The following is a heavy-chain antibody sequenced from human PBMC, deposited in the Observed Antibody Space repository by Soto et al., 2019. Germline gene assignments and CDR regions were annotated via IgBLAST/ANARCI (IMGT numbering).Heavy chain of an antibody. CDR2: VFYTGFT. CDR3: ATSQKGYNWNYFDH. D-gene: IGHD1-20*01. V-gene: IGHV4-39*01. CDR1: GASISGSYYY. Sequence: PSDTLSLTCAVSGASISGSYYYWAWLRQSPGKGPEWIGSVFYTGFTSYNPSLESRVSVSVDTSKSQFSLKLSAVTAADTAVYYCATSQKGYNWNYFDHWGQGALVTVPS. J-gene: IGHJ4*02.